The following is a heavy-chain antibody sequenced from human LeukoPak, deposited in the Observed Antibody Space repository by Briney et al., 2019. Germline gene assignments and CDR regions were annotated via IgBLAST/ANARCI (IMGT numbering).Heavy chain of an antibody. CDR1: GFTFSSYG. Sequence: PGGSLRLSCAASGFTFSSYGMHWVRQAPGKGLEWVAVIWYDGSNKYYADSVKGRFTISRDNSKNTLYLQMNSLRAEDTAVYYCARDAPKVRYYFDYWGQGTLVTVSS. CDR3: ARDAPKVRYYFDY. V-gene: IGHV3-33*01. CDR2: IWYDGSNK. D-gene: IGHD4-17*01. J-gene: IGHJ4*02.